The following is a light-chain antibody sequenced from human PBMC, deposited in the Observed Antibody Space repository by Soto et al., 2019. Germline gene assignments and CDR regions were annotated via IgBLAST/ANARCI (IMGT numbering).Light chain of an antibody. CDR2: GAS. CDR1: QSVSSSY. Sequence: IFLTPYPAIPSLPPGERATLSCRASQSVSSSYLAWYQQKPGQAPRLLIYGASSRATGIPDRFSGSGSGTDFTLTISRLEPEDFAVYYCQQYGSSPRTFGQGTKVDIK. V-gene: IGKV3-20*01. CDR3: QQYGSSPRT. J-gene: IGKJ1*01.